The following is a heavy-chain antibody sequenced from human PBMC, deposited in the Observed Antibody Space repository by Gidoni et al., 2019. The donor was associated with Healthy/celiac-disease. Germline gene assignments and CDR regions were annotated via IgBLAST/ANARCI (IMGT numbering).Heavy chain of an antibody. D-gene: IGHD5-12*01. CDR1: GFTFSSYA. CDR2: ISGSGGST. V-gene: IGHV3-23*01. CDR3: AKGRGYSGYDPVDY. Sequence: EVQLLESGGGLVQPGGSLRLSCAASGFTFSSYAMSWVRQAPGKGLEWVSAISGSGGSTYYADSVKGRFTISRDNVKNTLYLQMNSLRAEDTDVYYCAKGRGYSGYDPVDYWGQGTLVTVSA. J-gene: IGHJ4*02.